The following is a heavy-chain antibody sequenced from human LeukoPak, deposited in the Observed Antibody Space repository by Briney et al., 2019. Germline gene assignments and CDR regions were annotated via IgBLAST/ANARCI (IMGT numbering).Heavy chain of an antibody. V-gene: IGHV3-23*01. CDR3: AKVSVAARFPDY. CDR1: GFTFSSYA. CDR2: ISGSGGST. J-gene: IGHJ4*02. Sequence: GGSLRLSCAASGFTFSSYAMSWVRQATGKGLEWVSAISGSGGSTYYADSVKGRFTISRDNSKNTLYLQMNSLRAEDTAVYYCAKVSVAARFPDYWGQGTLVTVSS. D-gene: IGHD6-6*01.